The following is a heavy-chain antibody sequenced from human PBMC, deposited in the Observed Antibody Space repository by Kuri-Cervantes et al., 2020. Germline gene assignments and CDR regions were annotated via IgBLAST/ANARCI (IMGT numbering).Heavy chain of an antibody. CDR2: ISYDGSNK. D-gene: IGHD2-8*01. CDR3: ASARYCTNGVCLDY. CDR1: GFTFSSYG. V-gene: IGHV3-30*03. J-gene: IGHJ4*02. Sequence: GESLKISCAASGFTFSSYGMHWVRQAPGKGLEWVAVISYDGSNKYYADSVKGRFTISRDNSKNTLYLQMNSLRAEDTAVYYCASARYCTNGVCLDYWGQGTLVTVSS.